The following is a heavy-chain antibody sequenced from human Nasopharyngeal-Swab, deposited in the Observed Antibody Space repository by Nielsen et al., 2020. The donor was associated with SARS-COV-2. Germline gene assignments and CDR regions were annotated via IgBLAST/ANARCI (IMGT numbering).Heavy chain of an antibody. D-gene: IGHD3-22*01. Sequence: AETRSLTCAVSGGSFSGYYWSWIRQPPGKGLEWIGEINHSGSTNYNPSLKSRVTISVDTSKNQFSLRLSSVTAADTAVYYCARGLGQYYYDSSGYYFFDYWGQGTLVTVSS. J-gene: IGHJ4*02. CDR1: GGSFSGYY. V-gene: IGHV4-34*01. CDR3: ARGLGQYYYDSSGYYFFDY. CDR2: INHSGST.